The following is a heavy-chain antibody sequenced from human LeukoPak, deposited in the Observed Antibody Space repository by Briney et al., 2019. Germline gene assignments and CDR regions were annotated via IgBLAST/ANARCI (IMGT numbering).Heavy chain of an antibody. Sequence: GGSLTLSCAPSGFTFSSYAMHWVRQAPGKGREGVAVISYDGSNKYYADSVKGRFTISRDNSKNTLYLQMNSLRAEDTAVYYCARGDNIVVVPAAPDYWGQGTLVTVSS. CDR2: ISYDGSNK. CDR1: GFTFSSYA. D-gene: IGHD2-2*01. J-gene: IGHJ4*02. V-gene: IGHV3-30*04. CDR3: ARGDNIVVVPAAPDY.